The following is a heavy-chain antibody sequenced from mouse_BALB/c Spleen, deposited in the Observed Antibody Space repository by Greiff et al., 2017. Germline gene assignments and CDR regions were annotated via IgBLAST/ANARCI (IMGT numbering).Heavy chain of an antibody. V-gene: IGHV3-1*02. J-gene: IGHJ1*01. D-gene: IGHD2-4*01. CDR1: GYSITRGYS. CDR2: IHYSGST. Sequence: EVKLVESGPDLVKPSQSLSLTCTVTGYSITRGYSWHWIRQFPGNKLEWMGYIHYSGSTNYNPSLKSRISITRDTSKNQFFLQLNSVTTEDTATYYCATMITTGAGNFDVWGAGTTVTVSS. CDR3: ATMITTGAGNFDV.